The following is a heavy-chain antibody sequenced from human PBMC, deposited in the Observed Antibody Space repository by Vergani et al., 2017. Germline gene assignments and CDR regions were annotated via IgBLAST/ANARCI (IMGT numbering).Heavy chain of an antibody. CDR1: GGSFSGYY. CDR2: INHSGST. CDR3: ARGRGSSSSRYYYYYGMDV. D-gene: IGHD6-6*01. Sequence: QVQLQQWGAGLLKPSETLSLTCAVHGGSFSGYYWSWIRQPSGKGLEWIGEINHSGSTNYNPSLKSRVTISVDTSKNQFSLKLSSVTAADTAVYYCARGRGSSSSRYYYYYGMDVWGQGTTVTVSS. J-gene: IGHJ6*02. V-gene: IGHV4-34*01.